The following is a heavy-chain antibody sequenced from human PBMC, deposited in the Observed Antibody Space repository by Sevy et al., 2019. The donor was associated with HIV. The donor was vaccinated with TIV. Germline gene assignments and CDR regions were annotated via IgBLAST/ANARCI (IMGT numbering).Heavy chain of an antibody. Sequence: GGSLRLSCAASGFTFSSYWMSWVRQAPGKGLEWVATMKEDGSEKSYVDSVKGRFTISRDNAKSSLYLQMNRLRVDDTALYYCVREGLGGFSYSLDCWGQGTLVTVSS. CDR3: VREGLGGFSYSLDC. CDR1: GFTFSSYW. CDR2: MKEDGSEK. J-gene: IGHJ4*02. V-gene: IGHV3-7*01. D-gene: IGHD5-18*01.